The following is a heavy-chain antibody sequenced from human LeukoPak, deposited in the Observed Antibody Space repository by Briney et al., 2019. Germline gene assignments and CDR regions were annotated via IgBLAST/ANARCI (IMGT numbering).Heavy chain of an antibody. D-gene: IGHD6-19*01. CDR2: ISYDGSNK. V-gene: IGHV3-30*18. CDR3: AKDSDVAGTGY. Sequence: GGPLRLSCAASGFTFSSYGMHWVRQAPGKGLEWVAVISYDGSNKYYADSVKGRFTISRDNSKNTLYLQTNSLRAEDTAVYYCAKDSDVAGTGYWGQGTLVTVSS. J-gene: IGHJ4*02. CDR1: GFTFSSYG.